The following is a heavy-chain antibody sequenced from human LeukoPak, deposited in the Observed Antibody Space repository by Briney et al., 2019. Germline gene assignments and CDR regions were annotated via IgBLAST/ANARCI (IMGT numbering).Heavy chain of an antibody. Sequence: SVKVSCKASGGTFSSYAISWVRQAPGQGLEWMGGIIPIFGTANYAQKFQGRVTITADKSTSTAYMELSSLRSEGTAVYYCARGPEGYYYYYYMDVWGKGTTVTVSS. CDR1: GGTFSSYA. J-gene: IGHJ6*03. CDR2: IIPIFGTA. V-gene: IGHV1-69*06. CDR3: ARGPEGYYYYYYMDV.